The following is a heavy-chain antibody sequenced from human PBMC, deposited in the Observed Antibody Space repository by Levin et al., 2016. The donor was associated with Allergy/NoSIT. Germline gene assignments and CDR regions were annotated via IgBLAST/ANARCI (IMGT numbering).Heavy chain of an antibody. V-gene: IGHV4-34*01. CDR1: GGSFSGYY. J-gene: IGHJ6*02. CDR2: INHSGST. Sequence: SETLSLTCAVYGGSFSGYYWSWIRQPPGKGLEWIGEINHSGSTNYNPSLKSRVTISVDTSKNQFSLKLSSVTAADTAVYYCARDRSRPYGMDVWGQGTTVTVSS. CDR3: ARDRSRPYGMDV.